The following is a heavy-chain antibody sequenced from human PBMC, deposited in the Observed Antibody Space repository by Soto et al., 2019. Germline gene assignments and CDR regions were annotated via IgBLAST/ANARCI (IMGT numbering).Heavy chain of an antibody. CDR2: INAGNGNT. V-gene: IGHV1-3*01. Sequence: GASVKVSCKASGYTFTSYAIDWVRQAPGQRLEWMGWINAGNGNTKYSQKFQGRVTITTDTSTSTAYMELRSLRSDDTAVYYCARGVGSGTYYNQYNWFDPWGQGTLVTVSS. J-gene: IGHJ5*02. CDR1: GYTFTSYA. D-gene: IGHD3-10*01. CDR3: ARGVGSGTYYNQYNWFDP.